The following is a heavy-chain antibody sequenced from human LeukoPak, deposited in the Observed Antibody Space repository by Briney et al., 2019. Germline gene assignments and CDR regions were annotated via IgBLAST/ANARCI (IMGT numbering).Heavy chain of an antibody. Sequence: ASVKVSCKASGDTFTSYYMHWLRQAPGQGLEWMGIINPSGGSTSYAQKFQGRVTMTRDTSTSTVYMELSSLRSEDTAVYYCAREAYMGRWLQSDAFDIWGQGTMVTVSS. CDR2: INPSGGST. CDR1: GDTFTSYY. J-gene: IGHJ3*02. D-gene: IGHD5-24*01. V-gene: IGHV1-46*01. CDR3: AREAYMGRWLQSDAFDI.